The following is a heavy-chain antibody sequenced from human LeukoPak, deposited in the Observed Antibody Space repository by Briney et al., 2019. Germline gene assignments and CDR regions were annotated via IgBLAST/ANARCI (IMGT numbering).Heavy chain of an antibody. CDR1: GFTFSSYA. D-gene: IGHD6-6*01. V-gene: IGHV3-23*01. Sequence: PGGSLRLSCAASGFTFSSYAMSWVRQAPGKGLEWVSAISGSGGSTYYADSVKGRFTISRDNSKNTLYLQMNSLRAEDTAVYYCAKVPFSKIAAQQYYFDYWGQGTLVTVSP. CDR2: ISGSGGST. J-gene: IGHJ4*02. CDR3: AKVPFSKIAAQQYYFDY.